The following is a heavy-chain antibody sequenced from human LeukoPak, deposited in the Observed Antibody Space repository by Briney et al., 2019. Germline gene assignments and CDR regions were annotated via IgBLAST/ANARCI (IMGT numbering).Heavy chain of an antibody. Sequence: SETLSLTCTLSGGSISSYYWSWIRQPPGKGLEWIGYIYYSGSTNYNPSLKSRVTISVATSKKQSSLKLSSVTAADTAVYYCARGRGSSWYLSGDPSGEWYFDLWGRGTLVTVSS. D-gene: IGHD6-13*01. J-gene: IGHJ2*01. CDR2: IYYSGST. V-gene: IGHV4-59*01. CDR3: ARGRGSSWYLSGDPSGEWYFDL. CDR1: GGSISSYY.